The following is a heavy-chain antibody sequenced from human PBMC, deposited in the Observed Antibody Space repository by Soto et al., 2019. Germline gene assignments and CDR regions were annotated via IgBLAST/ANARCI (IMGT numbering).Heavy chain of an antibody. CDR2: ISGSGGST. J-gene: IGHJ4*02. V-gene: IGHV3-23*01. CDR3: AKDLGGSGSYYKGPLCFY. D-gene: IGHD3-10*01. Sequence: GGSLRLSCAASGFTFSSYAMSWVRQAPGKGLEWVSAISGSGGSTYYADSVKGRFTISRDNSKNTLYLKMNSLRAEDTAVYYCAKDLGGSGSYYKGPLCFYWGQGTLVTVSS. CDR1: GFTFSSYA.